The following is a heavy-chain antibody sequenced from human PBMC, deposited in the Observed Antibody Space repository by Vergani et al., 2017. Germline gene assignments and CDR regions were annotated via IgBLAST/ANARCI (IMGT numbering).Heavy chain of an antibody. Sequence: QVQLVESGGGVVQRGGSLRLSCVTSGFTLSNYDMQWIRQGPGKGLEFVAFIQFDGSNQYDADSVKGRFTLARDFSKNTLYLQMNSLRTDDTATYYCAKHFRGWGIDYWGQGTQVIVSS. D-gene: IGHD3-16*01. J-gene: IGHJ4*02. CDR3: AKHFRGWGIDY. CDR1: GFTLSNYD. CDR2: IQFDGSNQ. V-gene: IGHV3-30*02.